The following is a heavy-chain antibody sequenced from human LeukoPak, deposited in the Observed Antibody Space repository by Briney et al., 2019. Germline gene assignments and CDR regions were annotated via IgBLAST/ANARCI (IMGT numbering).Heavy chain of an antibody. D-gene: IGHD6-13*01. J-gene: IGHJ4*02. V-gene: IGHV1-2*02. CDR1: GYTFAGYA. CDR2: MNPNSGNT. CDR3: GRSTSSSWTGEYIDY. Sequence: GASVKVSCKTSGYTFAGYAMHWVRQAPGQGLEWMGWMNPNSGNTDYAQKFQGRVTMTRGTSISTAYMELRRLRSDDTAVYYCGRSTSSSWTGEYIDYWGQGTLVTVSS.